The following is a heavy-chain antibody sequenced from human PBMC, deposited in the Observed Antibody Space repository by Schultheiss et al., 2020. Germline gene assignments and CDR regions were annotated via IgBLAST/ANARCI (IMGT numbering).Heavy chain of an antibody. Sequence: SETLSLTCTVSGGSISSSSYYWGWIRQPPGKGLEWIGSIYHSGSTYYNSSLKSRLTISIDMSKNQFSLKLSSVTAADTAVYYCARQEQQLVPLYYSYGMDVWGEGTTVTVSS. J-gene: IGHJ6*04. CDR3: ARQEQQLVPLYYSYGMDV. CDR2: IYHSGST. V-gene: IGHV4-39*01. D-gene: IGHD6-13*01. CDR1: GGSISSSSYY.